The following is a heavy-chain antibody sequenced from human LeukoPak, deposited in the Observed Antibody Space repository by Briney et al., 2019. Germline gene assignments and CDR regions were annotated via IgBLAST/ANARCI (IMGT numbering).Heavy chain of an antibody. V-gene: IGHV3-7*01. Sequence: GGSLRLSCTASGFTFSTYWMSWVRQAPGKGPEWVANIKQDGSEKYYVDSVKGRFTISRDNAKNSLYLQMNSLRAEDTAVYYCARDASAAGRSLDYWGQGTLVTVSS. CDR3: ARDASAAGRSLDY. CDR2: IKQDGSEK. CDR1: GFTFSTYW. J-gene: IGHJ4*02. D-gene: IGHD6-13*01.